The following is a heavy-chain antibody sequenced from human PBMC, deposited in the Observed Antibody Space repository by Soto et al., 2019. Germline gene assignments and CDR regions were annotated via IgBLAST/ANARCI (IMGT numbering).Heavy chain of an antibody. J-gene: IGHJ4*02. V-gene: IGHV3-21*01. CDR2: ISSSSSYI. CDR1: GFTFSSYS. Sequence: GGSLRLSCAASGFTFSSYSMNWVRQAPGKGLEWVSSISSSSSYIYYADSVKGRFTISRDNAKNSLYLQMNSLRAEDTAVYYCASRGYSGYDPFEYWGQGTLVTVFS. CDR3: ASRGYSGYDPFEY. D-gene: IGHD5-12*01.